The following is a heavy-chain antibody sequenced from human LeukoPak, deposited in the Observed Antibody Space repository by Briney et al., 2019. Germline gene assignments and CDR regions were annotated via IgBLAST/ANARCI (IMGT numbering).Heavy chain of an antibody. CDR1: GDSISSRNW. Sequence: SGTLSLTCAVSGDSISSRNWWSWVRPPPGKGLEWIGEIHHSGSTNYNPSLKSRVTISVDKSKNQFSLKLTSVTPADTAVYYCARVTTIAAAGNSFDLWGQGTLVTVSS. CDR3: ARVTTIAAAGNSFDL. D-gene: IGHD6-13*01. CDR2: IHHSGST. J-gene: IGHJ4*02. V-gene: IGHV4-4*02.